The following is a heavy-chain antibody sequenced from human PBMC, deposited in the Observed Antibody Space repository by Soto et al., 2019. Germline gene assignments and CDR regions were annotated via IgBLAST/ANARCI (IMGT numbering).Heavy chain of an antibody. CDR1: GFTFSGSS. V-gene: IGHV3-48*01. J-gene: IGHJ4*02. D-gene: IGHD4-17*01. CDR2: ISYSSSNT. CDR3: ARDFWETTRNY. Sequence: GGSLRLSCAASGFTFSGSSMNWVRQVPGKGLEWVSYISYSSSNTYYADSVRGRFTISRDNAKNSLYLQLNSLRAEDTAVYYCARDFWETTRNYWGQGTLVTVSS.